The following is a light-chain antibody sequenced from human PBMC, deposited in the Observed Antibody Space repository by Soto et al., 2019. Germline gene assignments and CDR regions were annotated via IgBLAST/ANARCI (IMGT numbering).Light chain of an antibody. CDR2: DAS. CDR3: QQSDSTPYT. V-gene: IGKV1-39*01. J-gene: IGKJ2*01. Sequence: DIQMTQSPSSLSASVGDRVTITCRASQTISTYLYWYQQKPWKAPRLLIYDASSLLSGVPSRFSGSGSGTDFTLTIASLQPEDFSTYYCQQSDSTPYTFGQGTKVEI. CDR1: QTISTY.